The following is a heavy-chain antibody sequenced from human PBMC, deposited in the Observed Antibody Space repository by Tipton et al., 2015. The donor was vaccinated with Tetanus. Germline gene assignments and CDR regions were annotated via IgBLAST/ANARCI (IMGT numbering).Heavy chain of an antibody. CDR3: ATVGLVTASVKY. Sequence: TLSLTCAVSGDSFTGFYWSWIRQHPGKGLDWIGYISYTGTTHYNPSLKSRVTISLDRSKNQFSLKLTSVTAADTAVYYCATVGLVTASVKYWGQGTLVTVSS. D-gene: IGHD2-21*02. CDR2: ISYTGTT. J-gene: IGHJ4*01. CDR1: GDSFTGFY. V-gene: IGHV4-31*11.